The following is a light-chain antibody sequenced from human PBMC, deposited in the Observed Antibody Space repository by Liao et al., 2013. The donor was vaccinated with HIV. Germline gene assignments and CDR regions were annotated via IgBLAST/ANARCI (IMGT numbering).Light chain of an antibody. J-gene: IGLJ1*01. Sequence: SYELTQPPSVSVSPGQTASITCSGDKLGDKFASWYQQKPGQSPLLVIYQDDKRPSGIPERFSGSNSGNTATLTISGTQAMDEADYYCQAWDSTIAYVFGTGTKVTVL. V-gene: IGLV3-1*01. CDR1: KLGDKF. CDR3: QAWDSTIAYV. CDR2: QDD.